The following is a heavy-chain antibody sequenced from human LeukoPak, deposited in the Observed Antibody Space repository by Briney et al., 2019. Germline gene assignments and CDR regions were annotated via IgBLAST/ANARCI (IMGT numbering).Heavy chain of an antibody. Sequence: SETLSLTCTVSGGSISSSSYYWGWIRQPPGKGLEWIGSIYYSGSTYYNPSLKSRVTISVDTSKNQFSLKLSSVTAADTAVYYCARPKGYCSGGSCYLSFDYWGQGTLVTVSS. CDR1: GGSISSSSYY. J-gene: IGHJ4*02. D-gene: IGHD2-15*01. CDR2: IYYSGST. CDR3: ARPKGYCSGGSCYLSFDY. V-gene: IGHV4-39*01.